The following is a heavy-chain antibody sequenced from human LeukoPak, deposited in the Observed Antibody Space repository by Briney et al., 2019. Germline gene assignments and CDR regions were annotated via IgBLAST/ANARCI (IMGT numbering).Heavy chain of an antibody. CDR2: IRYDGSNK. V-gene: IGHV3-30*02. CDR3: AKDVYSRARAEYFQH. D-gene: IGHD6-13*01. J-gene: IGHJ1*01. CDR1: GFTFSSYG. Sequence: GGSLRLSCAASGFTFSSYGMHWVRQAPGKGLEWVAFIRYDGSNKYYADSVKGRFTISRDNSKNTLYQQMNSLRAEDTAVYYCAKDVYSRARAEYFQHWGQGTLVTVSS.